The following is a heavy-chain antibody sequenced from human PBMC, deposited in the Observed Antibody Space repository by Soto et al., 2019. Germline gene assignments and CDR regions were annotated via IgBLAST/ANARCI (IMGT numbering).Heavy chain of an antibody. Sequence: GGSLRLSCAASGFTFSSYGMHWVRQAPGKGLEWVAVIWYDGSNKYYADSVKGRFTISRDNSKNTLYLQMNSLRAEDTAVYYCAGDFGRGRGSLDYWGQGTLVPVAS. V-gene: IGHV3-33*01. CDR1: GFTFSSYG. CDR2: IWYDGSNK. CDR3: AGDFGRGRGSLDY. J-gene: IGHJ4*02. D-gene: IGHD3-3*01.